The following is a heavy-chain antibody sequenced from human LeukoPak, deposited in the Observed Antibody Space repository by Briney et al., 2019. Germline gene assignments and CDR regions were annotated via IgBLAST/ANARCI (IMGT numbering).Heavy chain of an antibody. J-gene: IGHJ4*02. CDR1: GYSFTNYW. V-gene: IGHV5-51*01. D-gene: IGHD1-1*01. Sequence: GESLKISCKGSGYSFTNYWIGWVRQMPGKGLEWMGIIYPGDSDTRYSPSFQGQVTISADKSISTAYLQWSSLKASDTAMYYCARQLKRGQLERVYFDYWGQGTLVTVSS. CDR3: ARQLKRGQLERVYFDY. CDR2: IYPGDSDT.